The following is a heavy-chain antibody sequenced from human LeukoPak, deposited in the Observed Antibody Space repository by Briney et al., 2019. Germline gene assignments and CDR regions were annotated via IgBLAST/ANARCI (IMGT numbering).Heavy chain of an antibody. CDR3: VRDSNLSFDY. J-gene: IGHJ4*02. CDR1: GLTLSTYW. D-gene: IGHD1-14*01. V-gene: IGHV3-74*01. Sequence: GGSLRLSCAASGLTLSTYWMHWVRQAPGKGLVWVSHINTDGTATTYADSVKGRFTISRDNAKNTLYLQMNSLRAEDTAVYYCVRDSNLSFDYWGQGTLVTASS. CDR2: INTDGTAT.